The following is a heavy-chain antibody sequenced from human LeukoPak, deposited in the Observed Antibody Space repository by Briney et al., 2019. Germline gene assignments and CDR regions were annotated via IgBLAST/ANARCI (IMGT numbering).Heavy chain of an antibody. V-gene: IGHV3-53*01. Sequence: GGSLRLSCAASGFTFSDYYMSWVRQAPGKGLEWVSVIYSGGSTYYADSVKGRFTISRDNSKNTLYLQMNSLRAEDTAVYYCARDFLGMATDYWGQGTLVTVSS. CDR1: GFTFSDYY. CDR3: ARDFLGMATDY. D-gene: IGHD5-24*01. CDR2: IYSGGST. J-gene: IGHJ4*02.